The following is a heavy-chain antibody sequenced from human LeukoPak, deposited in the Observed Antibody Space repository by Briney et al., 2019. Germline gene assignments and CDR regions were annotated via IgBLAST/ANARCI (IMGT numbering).Heavy chain of an antibody. CDR3: ARMYGDSGPDDAFDI. CDR2: INPSGGNT. Sequence: ASVKVSCKASGYTFTSYYMHWVRQAPGQGLEWMGIINPSGGNTGYAQKFQGRVTMTRNTSISTAYMELSSLRSEDTAVYYCARMYGDSGPDDAFDIWGQGTMVTVSS. J-gene: IGHJ3*02. CDR1: GYTFTSYY. D-gene: IGHD4-17*01. V-gene: IGHV1-46*01.